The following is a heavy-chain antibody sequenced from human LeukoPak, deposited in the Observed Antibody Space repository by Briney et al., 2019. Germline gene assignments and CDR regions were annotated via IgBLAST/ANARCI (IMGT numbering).Heavy chain of an antibody. Sequence: ASVKFSCKASGYTFTSYYMHWVRQAPGQGFEWMGIINPSGGSTSYAQKFQGRVTMTRDTSTSTVYMELSSLRSEDTAVYYCARDLEGIAAAGGTFDPWGQGTLVTVSS. CDR3: ARDLEGIAAAGGTFDP. J-gene: IGHJ5*02. V-gene: IGHV1-46*01. CDR1: GYTFTSYY. CDR2: INPSGGST. D-gene: IGHD6-13*01.